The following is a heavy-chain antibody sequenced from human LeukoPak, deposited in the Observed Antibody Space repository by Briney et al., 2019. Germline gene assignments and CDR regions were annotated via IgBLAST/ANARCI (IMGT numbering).Heavy chain of an antibody. CDR3: ARHYYDRSGYLWFDP. CDR1: GGSISSNNHY. Sequence: PSETLSLTCTVSGGSISSNNHYWGWLRQPPGKGLEWIGSMYYSGRSYYNPSLKSRLTISVDTSKNQFSLKLNSVTAADAAVYYCARHYYDRSGYLWFDPWGQGTLVTVSS. CDR2: MYYSGRS. J-gene: IGHJ5*02. V-gene: IGHV4-39*01. D-gene: IGHD3-22*01.